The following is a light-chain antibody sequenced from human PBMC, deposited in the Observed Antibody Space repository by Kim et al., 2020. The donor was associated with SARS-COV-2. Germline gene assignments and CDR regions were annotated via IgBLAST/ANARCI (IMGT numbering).Light chain of an antibody. J-gene: IGLJ2*01. CDR3: NSRDNNDNVL. CDR1: SLRNYY. Sequence: SSELTQDPAVSVALGQTVRITCQGDSLRNYYTTWYQQKPGQAPIVVVYGKNNRPSGIPDRFSGSSSGNTASLTITGTQAGDEADYYCNSRDNNDNVLFGGGTRLTVL. CDR2: GKN. V-gene: IGLV3-19*01.